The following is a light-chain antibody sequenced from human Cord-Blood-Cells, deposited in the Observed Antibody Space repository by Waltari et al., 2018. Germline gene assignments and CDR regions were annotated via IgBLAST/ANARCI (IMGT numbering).Light chain of an antibody. CDR1: SSDVGGYNY. V-gene: IGLV2-8*01. CDR2: EVS. Sequence: QSALTQPPSASGSPGQSVTISCTGTSSDVGGYNYVSWYQQHPGKAPKLMLYEVSKRPSGVPDRFSGSRSGNPACLTCSGLQAEDEADYYCSSYAGGYVFGTGTKVTVL. CDR3: SSYAGGYV. J-gene: IGLJ1*01.